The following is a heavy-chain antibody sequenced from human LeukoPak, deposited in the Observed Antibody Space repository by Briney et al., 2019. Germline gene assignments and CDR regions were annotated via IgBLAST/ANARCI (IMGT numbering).Heavy chain of an antibody. CDR2: INWNGGNT. Sequence: GGSLRLSCAASGFTFDDYGMSWVRQAPGKGLEWVSGINWNGGNTGYADSMRGRFTISRDNAKNSLYLQMNSLRAEDTALYYCARDLGSYEGDCDAFDIWGQGTMVTVSS. D-gene: IGHD3-10*01. CDR1: GFTFDDYG. CDR3: ARDLGSYEGDCDAFDI. V-gene: IGHV3-20*04. J-gene: IGHJ3*02.